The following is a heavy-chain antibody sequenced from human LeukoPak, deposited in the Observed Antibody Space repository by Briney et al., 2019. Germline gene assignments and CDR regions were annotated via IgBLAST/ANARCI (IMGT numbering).Heavy chain of an antibody. Sequence: ASVKVSCKASGNTFPNYYMHWVRQAPGQGLEWMGTINPSAGSTNYAQKFQGRVSMTRDTSTSTVYMALTSLRSEDTAVYYCARDEEGMAPGRYWGQGTLVTVSS. D-gene: IGHD2-8*01. J-gene: IGHJ4*02. CDR3: ARDEEGMAPGRY. V-gene: IGHV1-46*01. CDR1: GNTFPNYY. CDR2: INPSAGST.